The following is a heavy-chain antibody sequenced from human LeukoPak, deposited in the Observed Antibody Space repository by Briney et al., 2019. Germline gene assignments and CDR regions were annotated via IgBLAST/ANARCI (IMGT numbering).Heavy chain of an antibody. CDR3: ASGEAETTYYYDSSGYLYAFDI. Sequence: PSETLSLTCTVSGGSISSYYWSWIRQPPGKGLEWIGYIYYSGSTNYNPSLKSRVTISVDTSKNQFSLKLSSVTAADTAVYYCASGEAETTYYYDSSGYLYAFDIWGQGTMVTVSS. CDR2: IYYSGST. D-gene: IGHD3-22*01. J-gene: IGHJ3*02. V-gene: IGHV4-59*01. CDR1: GGSISSYY.